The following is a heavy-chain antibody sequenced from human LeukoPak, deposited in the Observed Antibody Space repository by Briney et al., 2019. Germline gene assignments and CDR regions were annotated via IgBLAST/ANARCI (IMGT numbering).Heavy chain of an antibody. CDR1: GFTFSNYW. Sequence: PGGSLRLSCAASGFTFSNYWMNWVRQVPGKGRECLANIKQDGSETYYADSVKGRFTISRDNAKNSLYLQMNSLRAEDTAVYYCARETPRRGETRDGYRWGQGTLVTVSS. CDR2: IKQDGSET. J-gene: IGHJ4*02. CDR3: ARETPRRGETRDGYR. V-gene: IGHV3-7*01. D-gene: IGHD5-24*01.